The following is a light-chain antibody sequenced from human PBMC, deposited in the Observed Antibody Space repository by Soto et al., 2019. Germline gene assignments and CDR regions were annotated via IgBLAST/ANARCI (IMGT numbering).Light chain of an antibody. CDR2: AAS. J-gene: IGKJ4*01. CDR1: QGIDNY. V-gene: IGKV1-27*01. CDR3: QRYYSAPLT. Sequence: DIQMTQSPSSLSASVGDRAIITCRASQGIDNYLAWYQQTPGKVPKLLIYAASTLQSGVSSRFSGSGSGTDFTLTISNLQPEDVATYYCQRYYSAPLTFGGGTKVEI.